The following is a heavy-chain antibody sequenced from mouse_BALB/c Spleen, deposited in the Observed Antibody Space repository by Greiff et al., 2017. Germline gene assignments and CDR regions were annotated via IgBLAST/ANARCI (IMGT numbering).Heavy chain of an antibody. CDR1: GFNIKDYY. D-gene: IGHD2-10*02. CDR2: IDPENGDT. CDR3: NAQYGNYDAMDY. V-gene: IGHV14-4*02. Sequence: EVKLQESGAELVRSGASVKLSCTASGFNIKDYYMHWVKQRPEQGLEWIGWIDPENGDTEYAPKFQGKATMTADTSSNTAYLQLSSLTSEDTAVYYCNAQYGNYDAMDYWGQGTSVTVSS. J-gene: IGHJ4*01.